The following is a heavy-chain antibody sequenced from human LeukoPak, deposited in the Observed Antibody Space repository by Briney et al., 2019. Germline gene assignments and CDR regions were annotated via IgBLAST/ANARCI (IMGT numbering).Heavy chain of an antibody. CDR2: ISSRGSSI. V-gene: IGHV3-48*03. J-gene: IGHJ4*02. Sequence: GGSLRLSCAASGFTFSTYEMDCVRQAPGKELEWVSYISSRGSSIYYADFVKGRFTISRDNAKNSLYLQMSSLRVEDTAVYYCARGAAGGDFDYWGQGTLVTVSS. CDR3: ARGAAGGDFDY. D-gene: IGHD6-13*01. CDR1: GFTFSTYE.